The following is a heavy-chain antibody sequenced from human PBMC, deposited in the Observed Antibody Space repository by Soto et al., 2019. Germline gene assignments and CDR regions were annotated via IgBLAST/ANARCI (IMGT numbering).Heavy chain of an antibody. J-gene: IGHJ4*02. D-gene: IGHD6-13*01. V-gene: IGHV1-8*01. CDR3: ARGITAGVDY. CDR2: MSPNSDST. CDR1: GYTFTSYD. Sequence: QVQLVQSGAEVKKPGASVKVSCKASGYTFTSYDINWVRQATGQGLEWMGWMSPNSDSTGYAQKFQGRGTMTRDTSISTAYMELTSLGSEDTAVYYCARGITAGVDYWGQGTLVTVSS.